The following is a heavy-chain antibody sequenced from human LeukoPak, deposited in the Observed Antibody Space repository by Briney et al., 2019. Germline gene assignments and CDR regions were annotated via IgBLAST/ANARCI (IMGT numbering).Heavy chain of an antibody. D-gene: IGHD4-17*01. CDR1: GYTFTSYD. V-gene: IGHV1-8*01. CDR3: ARPMTTVESGFDY. Sequence: ASVKVSCKASGYTFTSYDINWVRQATGQGLEWMGWMNPNSGNTGYAQKFQGRVTMTRNTSISTAYMELSSLRSDDTAVYYCARPMTTVESGFDYWGQGTLVTVSS. J-gene: IGHJ4*02. CDR2: MNPNSGNT.